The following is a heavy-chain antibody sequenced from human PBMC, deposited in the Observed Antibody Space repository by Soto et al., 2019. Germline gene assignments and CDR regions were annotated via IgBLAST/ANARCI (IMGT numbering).Heavy chain of an antibody. CDR3: ARHLGYTDSSRFDS. CDR2: IHYSGNT. J-gene: IGHJ4*02. V-gene: IGHV4-39*01. D-gene: IGHD6-13*01. Sequence: QLQLQESGPGLVKPSETLSLTCTVSGGSISSSNYYLGYWGWIRQPPGKGLEWIGTIHYSGNTHYHASLKSRVPISVDTSKNQFSLKLGSVTATDTALYYCARHLGYTDSSRFDSWGQGTLVTVSS. CDR1: GGSISSSNYY.